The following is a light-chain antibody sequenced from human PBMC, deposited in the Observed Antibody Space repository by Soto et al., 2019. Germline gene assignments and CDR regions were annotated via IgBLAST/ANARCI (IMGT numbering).Light chain of an antibody. V-gene: IGKV3-15*01. J-gene: IGKJ1*01. CDR1: QSVSSD. Sequence: EIVMTQSPATLSVSPGERATLSCRASQSVSSDLAWYHQKPGQAPRLLIYGASTRATGIPARFSGSGSGTEFTLTISSLQSEDFAVYYCQQYNRWPRAFGQGTKVDI. CDR2: GAS. CDR3: QQYNRWPRA.